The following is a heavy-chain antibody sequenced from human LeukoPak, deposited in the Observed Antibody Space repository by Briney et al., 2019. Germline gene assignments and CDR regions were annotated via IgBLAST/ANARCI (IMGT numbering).Heavy chain of an antibody. Sequence: GGSLRLSCVDSGITFSKYWMNWVRQAPGKGLEWVANMKHDGNEKHYVDSVEGRFTISRDNAKNSLYLQMNSLRAEDTALYYCAKDTPEGYCSSTSCGLDYWGQGTLVTVSS. V-gene: IGHV3-7*03. CDR2: MKHDGNEK. J-gene: IGHJ4*02. CDR3: AKDTPEGYCSSTSCGLDY. D-gene: IGHD2-2*01. CDR1: GITFSKYW.